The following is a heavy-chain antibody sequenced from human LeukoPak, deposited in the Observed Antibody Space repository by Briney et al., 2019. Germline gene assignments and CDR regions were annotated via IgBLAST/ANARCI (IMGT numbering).Heavy chain of an antibody. D-gene: IGHD1-14*01. J-gene: IGHJ5*02. Sequence: SETLSLTCTVSGGSIGPYYWSWIRQPPGKGLEWIGEINHSGSTNYNPSLKSRVTISVDTSKNQFSLKLSSVTAADTAVYYCARDRPTGTWGQGTLVTVSS. CDR3: ARDRPTGT. CDR1: GGSIGPYY. CDR2: INHSGST. V-gene: IGHV4-34*01.